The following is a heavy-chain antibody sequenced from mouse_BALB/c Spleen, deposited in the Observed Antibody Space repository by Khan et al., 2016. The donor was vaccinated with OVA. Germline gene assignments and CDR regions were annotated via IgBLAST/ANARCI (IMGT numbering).Heavy chain of an antibody. J-gene: IGHJ2*01. D-gene: IGHD2-14*01. V-gene: IGHV1S134*01. Sequence: EVQLPESGAELGRPGSSVKLSCKTSGSTFTSYGIKWVKQRPGQGLEWIGYIYPGNGYTEYNERFQVKAILTSDTSSSTAYMQLRRLTSEDSSIYFCTTAYYRYYFDYWGQGTTLTVAS. CDR3: TTAYYRYYFDY. CDR2: IYPGNGYT. CDR1: GSTFTSYG.